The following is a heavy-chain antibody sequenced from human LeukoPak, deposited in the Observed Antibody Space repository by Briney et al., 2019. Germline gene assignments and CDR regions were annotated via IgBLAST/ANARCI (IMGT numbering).Heavy chain of an antibody. CDR2: IYYSGST. D-gene: IGHD3-3*01. Sequence: SETLSLTCTVSGGSTSSSSYYWGWIRQPPGKGLEWIGSIYYSGSTYYNPSLKSRVTISVDTSKNQFSLKLSSVTAADTAVYYCARLRSITIFGVVNSPYFDYWGQGTLVTVSS. CDR3: ARLRSITIFGVVNSPYFDY. CDR1: GGSTSSSSYY. V-gene: IGHV4-39*01. J-gene: IGHJ4*02.